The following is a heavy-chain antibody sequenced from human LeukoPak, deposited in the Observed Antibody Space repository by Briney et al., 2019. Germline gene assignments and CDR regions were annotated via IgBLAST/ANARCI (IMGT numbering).Heavy chain of an antibody. V-gene: IGHV4-30-2*01. Sequence: PSQTLSLTCAVSGGSISSGGYSWSWIRQPPGKGLEWIGYIYHSGSTYYNPSLKSRVTISVDRSKNQFSLKLSSVTAADTAVYYCARDRGGAWRRAFDIWGQGTMVTVSS. CDR1: GGSISSGGYS. CDR3: ARDRGGAWRRAFDI. CDR2: IYHSGST. J-gene: IGHJ3*02. D-gene: IGHD3-16*01.